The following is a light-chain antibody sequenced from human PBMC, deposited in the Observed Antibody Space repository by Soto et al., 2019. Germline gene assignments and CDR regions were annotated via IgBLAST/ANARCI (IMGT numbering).Light chain of an antibody. J-gene: IGLJ2*01. CDR2: EVT. V-gene: IGLV2-8*01. CDR1: SSDDGGYNY. CDR3: SSYSRSNDYVV. Sequence: QSVLTQPPSASGSPGQSVTISCTGTSSDDGGYNYVSWYQQHPGKAPKLMIFEVTKRPSGVPGRFSGSKSGNTASLTVSGLQADDEADYYCSSYSRSNDYVVFGGGTKLTVL.